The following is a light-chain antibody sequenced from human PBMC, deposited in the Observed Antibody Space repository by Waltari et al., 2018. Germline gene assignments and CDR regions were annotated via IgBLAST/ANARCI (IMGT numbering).Light chain of an antibody. CDR1: QDIRNY. V-gene: IGKV1-33*01. CDR2: ESS. Sequence: DIQMTQSPTSLSASVGDRVTITCQASQDIRNYLNWYQQRPGKAPNLLIYESSNLETGVPSRFSGSGSGTDFTFPISSLQPEDIATYYCQQYAYLPITFGQGTPLEI. CDR3: QQYAYLPIT. J-gene: IGKJ5*01.